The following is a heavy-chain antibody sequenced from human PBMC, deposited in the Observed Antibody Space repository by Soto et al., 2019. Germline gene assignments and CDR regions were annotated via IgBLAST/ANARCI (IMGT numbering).Heavy chain of an antibody. CDR3: ARDRTAGTNTEYFQH. D-gene: IGHD6-19*01. Sequence: GASLKVSCNASGYTFTSYYMHWVLQAPGQGLEWMGIINPSGGSTSYAQKFQGRVTMTRDTSTSTVYMELSSLRSEDTAVYYCARDRTAGTNTEYFQHWGQGTLFSVSS. CDR1: GYTFTSYY. V-gene: IGHV1-46*01. CDR2: INPSGGST. J-gene: IGHJ1*01.